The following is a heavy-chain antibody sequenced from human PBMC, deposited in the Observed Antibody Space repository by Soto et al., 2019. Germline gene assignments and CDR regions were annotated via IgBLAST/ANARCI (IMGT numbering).Heavy chain of an antibody. D-gene: IGHD6-13*01. CDR3: ARDTGYSSSWSEYFQH. V-gene: IGHV3-33*01. CDR1: GLTFSSYG. CDR2: IWYDGSNK. J-gene: IGHJ1*01. Sequence: QVQLVESGGGVVQPGRSLRLSCAASGLTFSSYGMHWVRQAPGKGLEWVAVIWYDGSNKYYADSVKGRFTISRDNSKNTLYLQMNSLRAEDTAVYYCARDTGYSSSWSEYFQHWGQGTLVTVSS.